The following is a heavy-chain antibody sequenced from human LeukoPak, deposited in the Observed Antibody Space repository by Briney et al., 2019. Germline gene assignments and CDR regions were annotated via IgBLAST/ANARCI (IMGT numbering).Heavy chain of an antibody. CDR1: GGSISSGGYW. Sequence: PSETPSLTCTVSGGSISSGGYWWSWIRQYSGKGLEWIGYIYYTGSTYYNPSLKSRVTMSVDTSQNHFSLKLNSVTAADTAVYYCARAIVTPSGYVWYFDLWGRGTLVTVSS. CDR2: IYYTGST. D-gene: IGHD3-3*01. V-gene: IGHV4-31*03. J-gene: IGHJ2*01. CDR3: ARAIVTPSGYVWYFDL.